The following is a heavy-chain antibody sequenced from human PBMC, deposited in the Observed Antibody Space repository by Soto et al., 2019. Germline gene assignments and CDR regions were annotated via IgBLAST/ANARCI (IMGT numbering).Heavy chain of an antibody. J-gene: IGHJ3*02. CDR2: IDPSDSYT. CDR1: GYSFTSYW. CDR3: ARLRYYDSSGYRAFDI. V-gene: IGHV5-10-1*01. Sequence: PGESLKISCKGSGYSFTSYWISWVRQMPGKGLEWMGRIDPSDSYTNYSPSFQGHVTISADKSISTAYLQWSSLKASDTAMYYFARLRYYDSSGYRAFDIWGQGTMVTVSS. D-gene: IGHD3-22*01.